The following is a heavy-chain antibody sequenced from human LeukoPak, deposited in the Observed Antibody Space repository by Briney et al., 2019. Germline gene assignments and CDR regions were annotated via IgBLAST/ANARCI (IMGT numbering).Heavy chain of an antibody. Sequence: SETLSLTCTVSGGSISSYYWSWIRQSPGKGLEWIGYIYYTGSTNYNPSLKSRVTISVDTSKNQFSLKLTSMTAADTAVYYCARVGDWSDLEYWGQGTLVTVSS. V-gene: IGHV4-59*01. D-gene: IGHD1-1*01. J-gene: IGHJ4*02. CDR3: ARVGDWSDLEY. CDR1: GGSISSYY. CDR2: IYYTGST.